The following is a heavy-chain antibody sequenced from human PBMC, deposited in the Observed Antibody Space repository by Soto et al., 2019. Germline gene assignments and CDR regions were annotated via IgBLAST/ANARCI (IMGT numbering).Heavy chain of an antibody. J-gene: IGHJ4*02. CDR2: ISLYSGNT. Sequence: ASVKVSCKAYDFSFTSHGISWVRQAPGQGLEWMGWISLYSGNTNYAQQFQGRVTMTTDTSTSTAYMELRSLRSDDTAMYFCAIYHLELFRFDYWGQGTLVTVSS. CDR3: AIYHLELFRFDY. D-gene: IGHD2-2*01. CDR1: DFSFTSHG. V-gene: IGHV1-18*04.